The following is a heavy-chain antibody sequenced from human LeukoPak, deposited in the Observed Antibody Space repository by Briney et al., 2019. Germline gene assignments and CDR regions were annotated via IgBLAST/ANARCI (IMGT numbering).Heavy chain of an antibody. Sequence: SETLSLTCTVSGGSISSYYWSWIRQPPGKGLEWIGYIYTSGSTNYNPSLKSRVTISVDTSKSQFSLKLSSVTAADTAVYYCACSIAAAYVDYYYYYMDVWGKGTTVTVSS. CDR2: IYTSGST. CDR3: ACSIAAAYVDYYYYYMDV. V-gene: IGHV4-4*09. D-gene: IGHD6-13*01. CDR1: GGSISSYY. J-gene: IGHJ6*03.